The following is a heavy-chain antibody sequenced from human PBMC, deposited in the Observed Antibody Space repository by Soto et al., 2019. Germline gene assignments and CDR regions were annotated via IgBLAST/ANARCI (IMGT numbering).Heavy chain of an antibody. Sequence: ASEALSLPCAGSGGSLSRSYLLAWGRQAPGKGLQWIGEIYHSGITNYNPSLRSRVSMSVDKSNNEFSLSLTSVTAADTAVFYCATLPPRIVVVFTEMPTWGQGILVTVS. V-gene: IGHV4-4*02. CDR1: GGSLSRSYL. CDR2: IYHSGIT. CDR3: ATLPPRIVVVFTEMPT. D-gene: IGHD2-21*01. J-gene: IGHJ5*02.